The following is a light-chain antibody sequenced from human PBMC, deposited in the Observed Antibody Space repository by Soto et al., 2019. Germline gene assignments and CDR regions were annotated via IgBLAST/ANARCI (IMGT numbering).Light chain of an antibody. V-gene: IGKV3-20*01. CDR2: GAS. CDR3: QQYGGSPWT. Sequence: EVVLTQSPGALSLSAGERATLFSRASERVASNYLAWYQQKPGQAPRLLIYGASSRATGIPDRFSGSGSGTDFTLTISRLEPEDFAVFYCQQYGGSPWTFGQGTKVDIK. J-gene: IGKJ1*01. CDR1: ERVASNY.